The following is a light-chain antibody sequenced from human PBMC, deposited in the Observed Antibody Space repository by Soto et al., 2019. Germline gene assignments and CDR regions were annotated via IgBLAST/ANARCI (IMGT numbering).Light chain of an antibody. Sequence: DIQMTQSPSTLSASVGDRVIITCRASQSISSWLAWYQQKPGKAPKLLIYKASSLESGVPSRFSGSGSGTEFTLTISSLQPDDFATYYCQQYNGAFGQGTKVDVK. V-gene: IGKV1-5*03. CDR1: QSISSW. CDR3: QQYNGA. J-gene: IGKJ1*01. CDR2: KAS.